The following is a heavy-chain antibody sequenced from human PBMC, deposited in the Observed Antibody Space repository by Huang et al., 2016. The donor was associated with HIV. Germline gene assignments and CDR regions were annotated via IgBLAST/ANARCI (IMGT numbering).Heavy chain of an antibody. Sequence: QVQLVQSGAEVKKPGASVKVSCKASGYTFSSFGISWVRQAPGQGLEWVVWISVYNGNTKFAQKFQGRLTMTTDTSTSTAYMELRSRRSDDTAVYYCARGGGIQLWLLGYYYMDVWGNGTTVTVSS. V-gene: IGHV1-18*01. CDR1: GYTFSSFG. CDR3: ARGGGIQLWLLGYYYMDV. J-gene: IGHJ6*03. CDR2: ISVYNGNT. D-gene: IGHD5-18*01.